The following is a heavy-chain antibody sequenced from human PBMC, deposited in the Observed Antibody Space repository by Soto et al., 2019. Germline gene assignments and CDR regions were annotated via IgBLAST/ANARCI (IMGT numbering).Heavy chain of an antibody. CDR3: AREGYSNYGGGPN. J-gene: IGHJ4*02. CDR2: IKQDGSEK. Sequence: EVQLVESGGGLVQPGGSLRLSCAASGFTFSSYWMSWVRQAPGKGLEWVANIKQDGSEKYYVDSVKGRFTISRDNAKNSLYLQMNSLSAEDTAVYYCAREGYSNYGGGPNWCQGTLVTVSS. CDR1: GFTFSSYW. V-gene: IGHV3-7*01. D-gene: IGHD4-4*01.